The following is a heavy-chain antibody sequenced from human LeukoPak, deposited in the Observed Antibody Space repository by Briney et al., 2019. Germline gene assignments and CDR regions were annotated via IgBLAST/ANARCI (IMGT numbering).Heavy chain of an antibody. D-gene: IGHD6-19*01. CDR3: AKSESSGWPIDAFDI. Sequence: PGRSLRLSCAASGFTFDDYAMHWVRQAPGKGLGWVSGISWNSGSIGYADSVKGRFTISRDNAKNSLYLQMNSLSAEDMALYYCAKSESSGWPIDAFDIWGQGTMVTVSS. V-gene: IGHV3-9*03. CDR1: GFTFDDYA. J-gene: IGHJ3*02. CDR2: ISWNSGSI.